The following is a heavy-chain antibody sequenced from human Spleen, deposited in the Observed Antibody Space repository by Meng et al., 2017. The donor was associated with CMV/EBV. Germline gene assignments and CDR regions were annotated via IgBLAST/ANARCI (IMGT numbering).Heavy chain of an antibody. CDR1: GFTFNNYW. J-gene: IGHJ4*02. D-gene: IGHD3-10*01. Sequence: GGSLRLSCAASGFTFNNYWMTWVRQAPGKGLEWVANIKQDGSEKYYVDSVKGRFTVSRDNAKNSLYLQMSSLRAEDTAVYYCARDKYYYDSGSYDDWWGQGTLVTVSS. CDR3: ARDKYYYDSGSYDDW. CDR2: IKQDGSEK. V-gene: IGHV3-7*01.